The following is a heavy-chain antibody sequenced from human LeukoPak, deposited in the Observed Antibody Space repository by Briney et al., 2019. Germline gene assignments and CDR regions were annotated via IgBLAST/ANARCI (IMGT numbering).Heavy chain of an antibody. D-gene: IGHD3-3*01. CDR2: IYTSGHT. Sequence: GGSLRLSCAASGLTVSNNYMSWVRQAPGKGLEWVSAIYTSGHTVYADSVKGRFIISKDNSNNTLYIQMNSLRAADTAIYYCARSGFWDGYSYYYMAVWGYGTTVTVSS. CDR1: GLTVSNNY. J-gene: IGHJ6*03. V-gene: IGHV3-53*01. CDR3: ARSGFWDGYSYYYMAV.